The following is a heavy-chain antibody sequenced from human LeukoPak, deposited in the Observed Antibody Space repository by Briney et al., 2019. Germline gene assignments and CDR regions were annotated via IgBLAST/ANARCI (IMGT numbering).Heavy chain of an antibody. V-gene: IGHV4-59*11. CDR3: ARELGYCSSSICYSGWFDP. Sequence: SETLSLTCTVSGGSISSHYWSWIRQPPGKGLEWIGYIYYSGSTNSNPSLKSRVTISVDTSKNQFSLKLSSVTAADTAVYYCARELGYCSSSICYSGWFDPCGQGTLATVSS. J-gene: IGHJ5*02. CDR1: GGSISSHY. D-gene: IGHD2-2*02. CDR2: IYYSGST.